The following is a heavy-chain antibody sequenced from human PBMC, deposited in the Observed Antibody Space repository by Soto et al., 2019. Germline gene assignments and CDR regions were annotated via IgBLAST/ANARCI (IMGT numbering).Heavy chain of an antibody. D-gene: IGHD3-22*01. CDR2: IYYSGST. CDR1: GGSISSGDYY. CDR3: ARTYYYDSSGYLPYY. V-gene: IGHV4-30-4*01. Sequence: PSETLSLTCTVSGGSISSGDYYWSWIRQPPGKGLEWIGYIYYSGSTYYNPSLKSRVTISVDTSKNQFSLKLSSVTAADTAVYYCARTYYYDSSGYLPYYWGQGTLVTVSS. J-gene: IGHJ4*02.